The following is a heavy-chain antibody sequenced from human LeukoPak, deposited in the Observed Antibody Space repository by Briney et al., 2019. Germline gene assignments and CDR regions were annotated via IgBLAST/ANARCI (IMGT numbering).Heavy chain of an antibody. CDR2: ISGSGGST. J-gene: IGHJ6*03. Sequence: PGGSLRLSCAASGFTFSSYAMSWVRQAPGKGLEWVSAISGSGGSTYYADSVKGRFTISRDNSKNTLYLQMNSLRAEDTAVYYCAKGRDYYYYYYMDVRGKGTTVTVSS. CDR1: GFTFSSYA. V-gene: IGHV3-23*01. CDR3: AKGRDYYYYYYMDV.